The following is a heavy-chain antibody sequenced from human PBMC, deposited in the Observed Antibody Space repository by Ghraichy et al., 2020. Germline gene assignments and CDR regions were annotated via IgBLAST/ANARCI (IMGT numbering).Heavy chain of an antibody. CDR3: ANFSSSWHWDYYFDY. CDR1: GFTFSRYS. V-gene: IGHV3-21*01. Sequence: SCAASGFTFSRYSMNWVRQAPGKGLEWVSSISSSSSYIHYADSVKGRFTISRDNAKNSLYLQMNSLRAEDTAVYYCANFSSSWHWDYYFDYWGQGALVTVSS. J-gene: IGHJ4*02. D-gene: IGHD6-13*01. CDR2: ISSSSSYI.